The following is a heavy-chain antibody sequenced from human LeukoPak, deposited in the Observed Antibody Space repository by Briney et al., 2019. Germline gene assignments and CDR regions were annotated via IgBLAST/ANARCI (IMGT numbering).Heavy chain of an antibody. Sequence: GGSLRLSCAASGFTFNRHSMNWVRQAPGKGLEWVSSISSSSIYIYYADSVKGRFTISRDNAKNSVYLQMNSLRADDTAVYYCARPAYCGGNCYYFPDYWGQGTLVTVSS. CDR2: ISSSSIYI. J-gene: IGHJ4*02. D-gene: IGHD2-21*02. CDR1: GFTFNRHS. CDR3: ARPAYCGGNCYYFPDY. V-gene: IGHV3-21*01.